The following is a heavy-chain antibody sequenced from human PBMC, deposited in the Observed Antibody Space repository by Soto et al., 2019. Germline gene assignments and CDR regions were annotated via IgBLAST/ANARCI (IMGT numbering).Heavy chain of an antibody. CDR3: AKDFGGGGYYYDSSGSGFDY. CDR2: ISAYNGNT. V-gene: IGHV1-18*01. J-gene: IGHJ4*02. Sequence: ASVKVSCKASGYTFTSYGISWVRQAPGQGLEWMGWISAYNGNTNYAQKLQGRVTMTTDTSTSTAYMELRSLRSDGTAVYYCAKDFGGGGYYYDSSGSGFDYWGQGTLVTVSS. D-gene: IGHD3-22*01. CDR1: GYTFTSYG.